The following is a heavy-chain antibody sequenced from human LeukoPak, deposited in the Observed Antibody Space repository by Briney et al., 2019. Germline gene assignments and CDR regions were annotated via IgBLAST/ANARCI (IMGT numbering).Heavy chain of an antibody. V-gene: IGHV3-48*03. CDR2: ISSSGSSI. D-gene: IGHD5-12*01. CDR1: GFTFGSYE. CDR3: ASDYDSPFDF. J-gene: IGHJ4*02. Sequence: GGSLRLSCGGSGFTFGSYEMSWVRQAPGKGLEWVSFISSSGSSIHYADSVKGRFSISRDNAKNLLYLQMSSLRAEDTAVYYCASDYDSPFDFWGQGTLVTVSS.